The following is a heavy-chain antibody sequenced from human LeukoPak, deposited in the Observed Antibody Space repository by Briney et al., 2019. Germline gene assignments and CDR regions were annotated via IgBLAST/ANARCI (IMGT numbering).Heavy chain of an antibody. CDR2: ISGSGGST. J-gene: IGHJ4*02. V-gene: IGHV3-23*01. D-gene: IGHD3-22*01. CDR1: GFTFSSYA. Sequence: GGSLRLSCAGSGFTFSSYAMSWVRQAPGKGLEWVSAISGSGGSTYYADSVKGRFTISRDNSKNTLYLQMNSLRAEDTAVYYCATAGYYYDSSGYYRLSKDFDYWGQGTLVTVSS. CDR3: ATAGYYYDSSGYYRLSKDFDY.